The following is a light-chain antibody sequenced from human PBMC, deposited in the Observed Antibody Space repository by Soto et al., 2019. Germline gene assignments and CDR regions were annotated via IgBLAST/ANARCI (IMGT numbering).Light chain of an antibody. CDR2: KAS. J-gene: IGKJ1*01. CDR3: QQFNSYPWT. CDR1: QSITVW. V-gene: IGKV1-5*03. Sequence: DIQMTQSPSTLSASAGDTVTITCRASQSITVWLAWYQQKPGKAPKLLIYKASSLETGVPSRFSGSVSGTEFTLTINSLQPDDFATYYCQQFNSYPWTFGQGTKVEIK.